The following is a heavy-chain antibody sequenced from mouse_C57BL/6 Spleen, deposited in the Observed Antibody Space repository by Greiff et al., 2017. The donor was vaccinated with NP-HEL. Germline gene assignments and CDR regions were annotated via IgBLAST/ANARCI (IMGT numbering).Heavy chain of an antibody. V-gene: IGHV1-76*01. D-gene: IGHD2-3*01. CDR1: GYTFTDYY. CDR3: AREGIYDGSPYAMDY. J-gene: IGHJ4*01. Sequence: VQLQQSGAELVRPGASVKLSCKASGYTFTDYYINWVKQRPGQGLEWIARIYPGSGNTYYNEKFKGKATLTAEKSSSTAYMQLSSLTSEDSAVYFCAREGIYDGSPYAMDYWGQGTSVTVSS. CDR2: IYPGSGNT.